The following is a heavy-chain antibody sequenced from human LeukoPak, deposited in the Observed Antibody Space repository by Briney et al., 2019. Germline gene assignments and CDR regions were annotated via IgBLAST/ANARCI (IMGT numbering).Heavy chain of an antibody. Sequence: PGGSLRLSCAASGFTFSSYSMNWVRQAPGKGLEWVSYISSSSGTIYYADSVKGRFTVSRDNAKNSLSLQMNSLRAEDTAVYFCAKDYDWAYADASRFFLDYWGQGTLVTVSS. D-gene: IGHD3-9*01. CDR2: ISSSSGTI. CDR1: GFTFSSYS. CDR3: AKDYDWAYADASRFFLDY. V-gene: IGHV3-48*04. J-gene: IGHJ4*02.